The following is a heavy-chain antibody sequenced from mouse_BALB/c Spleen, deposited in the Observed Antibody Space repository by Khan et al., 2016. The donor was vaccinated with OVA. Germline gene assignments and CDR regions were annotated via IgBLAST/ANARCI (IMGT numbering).Heavy chain of an antibody. CDR3: ARDGNYMDY. CDR2: IYHSGSI. J-gene: IGHJ4*01. V-gene: IGHV3-1*02. CDR1: GYSITSGYS. D-gene: IGHD2-1*01. Sequence: EVQLQESGPDLVKPSQSLSLTCTVTGYSITSGYSWHWIRQFPGNKLEWMGYIYHSGSINYNPSLKSRFSITRDTSKNLFFLLLNSVTTEDTATYYCARDGNYMDYCVQGTSVTVSS.